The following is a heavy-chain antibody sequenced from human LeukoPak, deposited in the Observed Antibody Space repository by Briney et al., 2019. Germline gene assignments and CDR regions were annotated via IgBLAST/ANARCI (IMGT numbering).Heavy chain of an antibody. V-gene: IGHV1-24*01. CDR3: ARTLRVVCSSTSCYSYYYYYMDV. D-gene: IGHD2-2*01. CDR1: GYTLTELS. J-gene: IGHJ6*03. Sequence: EASVKVSCKVSGYTLTELSVHWVRQAPGKGLEWMGNFDPKDGDTIYAQRFQGRVTMTEDTSTHTAYMELRSLRSDDTAVYYCARTLRVVCSSTSCYSYYYYYMDVWGKGTTVTVSS. CDR2: FDPKDGDT.